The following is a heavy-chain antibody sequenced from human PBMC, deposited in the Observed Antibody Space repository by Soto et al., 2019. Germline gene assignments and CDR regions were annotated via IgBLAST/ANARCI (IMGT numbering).Heavy chain of an antibody. CDR3: AKAHLPRNSYGYYYYYGMDV. CDR1: GFTFSSYA. J-gene: IGHJ6*02. CDR2: ISGSGGST. Sequence: GGSLRLSCAASGFTFSSYAMSWVRQAPGKGLEWVSAISGSGGSTYYADSVKGRFTISRDNSKNTLYLQMNSLRAEDTAVYYCAKAHLPRNSYGYYYYYGMDVWGQGTTVTVSS. D-gene: IGHD5-18*01. V-gene: IGHV3-23*01.